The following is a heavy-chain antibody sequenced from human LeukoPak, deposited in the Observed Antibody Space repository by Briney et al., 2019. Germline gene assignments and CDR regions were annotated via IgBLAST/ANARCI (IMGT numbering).Heavy chain of an antibody. CDR3: ARDLRYFDWYYYYYHGMDV. V-gene: IGHV3-33*01. Sequence: GGSLRLSCAASGFTFGSYGMHWVRQAPGKGLEWVAVIWYDGSNKYYADSVKGRFTISRDNSKNTLYLQMNSLRAEDTAVYYCARDLRYFDWYYYYYHGMDVWGKGTTVTVSS. CDR2: IWYDGSNK. D-gene: IGHD3-9*01. J-gene: IGHJ6*04. CDR1: GFTFGSYG.